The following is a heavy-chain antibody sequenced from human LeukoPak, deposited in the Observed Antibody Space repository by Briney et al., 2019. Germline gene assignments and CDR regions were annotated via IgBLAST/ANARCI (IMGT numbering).Heavy chain of an antibody. D-gene: IGHD6-19*01. Sequence: GGSLRLSCAASGFTFSSYEMNWVRRAPGKGLEWVSYISSSGNSIYYANSVKGRFTISRDNAKNSLYLQMNSLRAEDTAVYYCARDPGIAVAGTNVDYWGQGTLVTVSS. CDR1: GFTFSSYE. V-gene: IGHV3-48*03. CDR2: ISSSGNSI. J-gene: IGHJ4*02. CDR3: ARDPGIAVAGTNVDY.